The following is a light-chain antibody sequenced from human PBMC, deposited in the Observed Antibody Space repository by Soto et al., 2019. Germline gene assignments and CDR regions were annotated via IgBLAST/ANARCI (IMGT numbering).Light chain of an antibody. CDR2: HAS. CDR3: QQYNNWWT. V-gene: IGKV3-15*01. CDR1: QSVSNN. Sequence: EVVMTQSPATLSVSPGERATLSCRASQSVSNNLAWFQQKPGQAPRLLIYHASTRATGIPARFSGSGSGTEFTLILSSLQSEDFAVYYCQQYNNWWTFGQGTKVDIK. J-gene: IGKJ1*01.